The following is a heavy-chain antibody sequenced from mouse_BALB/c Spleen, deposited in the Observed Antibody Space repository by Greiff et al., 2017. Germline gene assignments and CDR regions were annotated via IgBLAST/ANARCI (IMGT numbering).Heavy chain of an antibody. CDR3: ASYYGSSYGYYAMDY. CDR2: INPSNGRT. Sequence: QVQLQQPGAELVKPGASVKLSCKASGYTFTSYWMHWVKQRPGQGLEWIGEINPSNGRTNYNEKFKSKATLTVDKSSSTAYMQLSSLTSEDSAVYYCASYYGSSYGYYAMDYWGQGTSVTVSS. CDR1: GYTFTSYW. V-gene: IGHV1S81*02. J-gene: IGHJ4*01. D-gene: IGHD1-1*01.